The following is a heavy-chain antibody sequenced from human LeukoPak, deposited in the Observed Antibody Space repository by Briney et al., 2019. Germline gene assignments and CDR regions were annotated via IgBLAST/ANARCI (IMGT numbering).Heavy chain of an antibody. Sequence: GESPKISCKGSGYSFTSYWIGWVRQMPGKGLEWMGIIYPGDSDTRYSPSFQGQVTISADKSISTAYLQWSSLKASDTAMYYCARQGHYDYVWGSYRYTEFDYWGQGTLVTVSS. D-gene: IGHD3-16*02. J-gene: IGHJ4*02. CDR3: ARQGHYDYVWGSYRYTEFDY. V-gene: IGHV5-51*01. CDR1: GYSFTSYW. CDR2: IYPGDSDT.